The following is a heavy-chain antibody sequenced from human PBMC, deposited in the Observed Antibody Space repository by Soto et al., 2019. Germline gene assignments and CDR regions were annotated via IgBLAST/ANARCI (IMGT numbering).Heavy chain of an antibody. CDR2: IYYSGST. J-gene: IGHJ5*02. V-gene: IGHV4-39*01. CDR1: GGSISSSSYY. CDR3: ARHYEGWFDP. Sequence: SETLSLTCTVSGGSISSSSYYWGWIRQPPGKELEWIGSIYYSGSTYYNPSLKSRVTISVDTSKNQFSLKLSSVTAADTAVYYCARHYEGWFDPWGQGTLVTVSS. D-gene: IGHD5-12*01.